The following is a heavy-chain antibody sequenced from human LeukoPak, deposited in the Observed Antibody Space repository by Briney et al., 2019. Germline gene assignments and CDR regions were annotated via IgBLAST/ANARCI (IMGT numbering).Heavy chain of an antibody. Sequence: PSETLSLTCAVYGGSFSGYYWSWIRQPPGKGLEWIGEINHGGSTNYNPSLKSRVTISVDTSKNQFSLKLSSVTAADTAVYYCARGEWLYDYWGQGTLVTVSS. CDR3: ARGEWLYDY. V-gene: IGHV4-34*01. J-gene: IGHJ4*02. CDR1: GGSFSGYY. CDR2: INHGGST. D-gene: IGHD3-3*01.